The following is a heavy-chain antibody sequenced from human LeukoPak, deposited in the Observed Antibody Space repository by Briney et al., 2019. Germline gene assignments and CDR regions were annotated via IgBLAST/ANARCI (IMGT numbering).Heavy chain of an antibody. CDR3: ASTYGSGAGYYYYYYMDV. D-gene: IGHD3-10*01. CDR2: IYYSGST. Sequence: KPSETLSLTCTVSGGSISSSSYYWGWIRQPPGKGLEWIGSIYYSGSTYYNPSLKSRVTISVDTSKNQFSLKLSSVTAADTAVYYCASTYGSGAGYYYYYYMDVWGKGTTVTISS. CDR1: GGSISSSSYY. J-gene: IGHJ6*03. V-gene: IGHV4-39*01.